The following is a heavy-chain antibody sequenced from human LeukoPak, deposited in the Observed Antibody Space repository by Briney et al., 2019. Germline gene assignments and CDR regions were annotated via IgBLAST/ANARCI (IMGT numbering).Heavy chain of an antibody. Sequence: GASVKVSCKASGGTFSSYAISWVRQAPGQGLEWMGRIIPIFGTANYAQKFQGRVTITTDESTSTAYMELSSLRSEDRAVYYCARDLAEGSFDYWGQGNLVTVSS. CDR3: ARDLAEGSFDY. CDR1: GGTFSSYA. V-gene: IGHV1-69*05. CDR2: IIPIFGTA. D-gene: IGHD2/OR15-2a*01. J-gene: IGHJ4*02.